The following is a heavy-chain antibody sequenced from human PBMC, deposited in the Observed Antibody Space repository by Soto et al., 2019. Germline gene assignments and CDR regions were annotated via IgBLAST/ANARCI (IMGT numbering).Heavy chain of an antibody. V-gene: IGHV4-59*01. CDR3: ARALSMVRGAASYYFDY. J-gene: IGHJ4*01. CDR2: IHYSGAT. CDR1: TDSFNTYY. Sequence: SETLSLTCSVSTDSFNTYYWSWLRQSPGRGLEWIGYIHYSGATNYNPSLKSRVTMSLDTSRKQFSLRLRSVTAADTAVYYCARALSMVRGAASYYFDYWGHGTLVTVSS. D-gene: IGHD3-10*01.